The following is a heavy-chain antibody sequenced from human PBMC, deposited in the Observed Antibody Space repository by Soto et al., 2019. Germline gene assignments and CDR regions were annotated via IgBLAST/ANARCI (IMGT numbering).Heavy chain of an antibody. CDR2: IYYSGST. CDR1: GGSTSSSSYH. J-gene: IGHJ6*03. Sequence: SETLSLTCTVSGGSTSSSSYHWGWIRQPPGKGLEWIGSIYYSGSTYYNPSLKSRVTISVDTSKNQFSLKLSSVTAADTAVYYCARLRLEKNIAVAGKGYYYMDVRGKGTTVTVSS. V-gene: IGHV4-39*01. D-gene: IGHD6-19*01. CDR3: ARLRLEKNIAVAGKGYYYMDV.